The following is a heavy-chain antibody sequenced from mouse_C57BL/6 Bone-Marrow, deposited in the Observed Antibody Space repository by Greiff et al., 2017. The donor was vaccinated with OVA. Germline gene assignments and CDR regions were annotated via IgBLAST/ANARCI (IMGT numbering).Heavy chain of an antibody. CDR3: ARYKNGYMRGNYAMDY. J-gene: IGHJ4*01. Sequence: EVKLQESGPGLAKPSQTLSLTCSVTGYSITSDYWNWIRKFPGHKLEYMGYISYSGSTYYNPSLKSRISITRDTSKNQYYLQLNSVTTEDTATYYCARYKNGYMRGNYAMDYWGQGTSVTVSS. CDR1: GYSITSDY. D-gene: IGHD2-2*01. V-gene: IGHV3-8*01. CDR2: ISYSGST.